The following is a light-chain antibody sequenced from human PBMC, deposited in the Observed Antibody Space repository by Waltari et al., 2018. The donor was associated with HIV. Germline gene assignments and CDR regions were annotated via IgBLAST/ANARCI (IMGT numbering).Light chain of an antibody. J-gene: IGLJ3*02. V-gene: IGLV4-60*03. Sequence: QPVLTQSSSASASLGSSVKLTCTLDRGHNTYIITWPRQQPGKAPQYVMKLEGSGSYKRGSAVPDRFSGSSSGADRYLTISNLQSEDEADYYCETWDTNTEVFGGGTKLTVL. CDR3: ETWDTNTEV. CDR2: LEGSGSY. CDR1: RGHNTYI.